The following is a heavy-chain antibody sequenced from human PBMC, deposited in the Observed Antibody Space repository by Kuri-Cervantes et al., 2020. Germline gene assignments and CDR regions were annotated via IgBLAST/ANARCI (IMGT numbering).Heavy chain of an antibody. D-gene: IGHD6-13*01. CDR1: GFTFSSYS. J-gene: IGHJ6*03. CDR2: ISSSSSYI. Sequence: GESLKISCAASGFTFSSYSMNWVRQAPGKGLEWVSSISSSSSYIYYADPVKGRFTISRDNAKNSLYLQMNNLRTEDTAFYYCAKDVGSNWAFHYYYMNVWGKGTTVTVSS. CDR3: AKDVGSNWAFHYYYMNV. V-gene: IGHV3-21*04.